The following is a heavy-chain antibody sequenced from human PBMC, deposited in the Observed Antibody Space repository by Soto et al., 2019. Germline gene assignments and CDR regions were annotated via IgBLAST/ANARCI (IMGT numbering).Heavy chain of an antibody. CDR3: AKYQGYYDSSGYVP. CDR2: ISGSGGST. Sequence: GGSLRLSCAASGFTFISYAMSWVRQAPWKGLEWVSAISGSGGSTYYADSVKGRFTISRDNSKNTLYLQMNSLRAEDTAVYYCAKYQGYYDSSGYVPWCQGTRVNVAS. J-gene: IGHJ5*02. V-gene: IGHV3-23*01. CDR1: GFTFISYA. D-gene: IGHD3-22*01.